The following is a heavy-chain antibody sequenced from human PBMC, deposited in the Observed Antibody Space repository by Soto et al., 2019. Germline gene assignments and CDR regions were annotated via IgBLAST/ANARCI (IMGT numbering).Heavy chain of an antibody. V-gene: IGHV3-21*01. CDR1: GFTFSSYT. D-gene: IGHD3-9*01. CDR3: TRENVVTIFRRGQRGSFDN. Sequence: PGGSLRLSCAASGFTFSSYTMNWVRQAPGKGLEWVAFITSGSDYIYYADSVKGRFTISRDDANNSLFLQMSSLRAEDTAVYYCTRENVVTIFRRGQRGSFDNWSQGTLVTVSP. CDR2: ITSGSDYI. J-gene: IGHJ4*02.